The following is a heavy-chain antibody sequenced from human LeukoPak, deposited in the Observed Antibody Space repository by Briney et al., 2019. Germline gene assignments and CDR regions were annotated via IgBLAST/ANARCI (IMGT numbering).Heavy chain of an antibody. CDR3: ARVASSSVTHYYYYGMDV. V-gene: IGHV3-30*03. CDR1: GLTFGTHA. Sequence: GMSLRLSCTASGLTFGTHAMHWVRQAPGKGLEWVAMISYHGRKKLYADSVKGRFSISRDNAENTLYLQMNSLRQDDTAVYYCARVASSSVTHYYYYGMDVWGPGTTVSVSS. D-gene: IGHD4-17*01. CDR2: ISYHGRKK. J-gene: IGHJ6*02.